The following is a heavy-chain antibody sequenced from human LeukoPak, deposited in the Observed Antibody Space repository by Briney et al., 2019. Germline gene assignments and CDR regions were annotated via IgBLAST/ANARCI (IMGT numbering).Heavy chain of an antibody. V-gene: IGHV4-39*01. CDR1: GGSISSSSYY. CDR2: IYYSGST. Sequence: PSETLSLTCTVSGGSISSSSYYWGWIRQPPGKGLEWIGSIYYSGSTYYNPSLKSRVTISVDTSKNQFSLKLSSVTAADTAVYYCARQGAEQQQGAWGQGTLVTVSS. J-gene: IGHJ5*02. D-gene: IGHD6-13*01. CDR3: ARQGAEQQQGA.